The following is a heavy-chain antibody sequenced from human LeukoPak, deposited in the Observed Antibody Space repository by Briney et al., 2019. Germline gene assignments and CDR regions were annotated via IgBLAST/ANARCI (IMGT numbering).Heavy chain of an antibody. CDR3: ARDRDGGYDSLYYYYYMDV. CDR1: GFTLSNYW. D-gene: IGHD5-12*01. CDR2: IKHDGSEK. J-gene: IGHJ6*03. Sequence: PGGSLRLSCAASGFTLSNYWMSWVRQAPGRGLEWVANIKHDGSEKNYVDSVKGRFTISRDNAKNSLFLQMDGLTAEDTAVYYCARDRDGGYDSLYYYYYMDVWGKGTTVTVSS. V-gene: IGHV3-7*01.